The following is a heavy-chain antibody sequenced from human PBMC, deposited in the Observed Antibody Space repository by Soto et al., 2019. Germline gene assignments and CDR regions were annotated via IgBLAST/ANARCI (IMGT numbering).Heavy chain of an antibody. CDR1: GYSFTSYW. CDR2: IYPGDSDT. D-gene: IGHD2-15*01. Sequence: SLKISCNPSGYSFTSYWIGWVRQMPGKGLEWMGIIYPGDSDTRYSPSFQGQVTISADKSISTAYLQWSSLKASATAMYYCARLPNSGSAGSCSQDASGNWARGAMVA. J-gene: IGHJ3*02. V-gene: IGHV5-51*01. CDR3: ARLPNSGSAGSCSQDASGN.